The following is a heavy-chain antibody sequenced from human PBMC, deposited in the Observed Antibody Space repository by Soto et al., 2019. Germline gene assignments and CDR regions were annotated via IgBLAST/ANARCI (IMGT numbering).Heavy chain of an antibody. D-gene: IGHD5-18*01. CDR2: INHSGST. J-gene: IGHJ3*02. V-gene: IGHV4-34*01. CDR3: ARRRGYSYGDAFDI. CDR1: GGSFSGYY. Sequence: SETLSLTCAVYGGSFSGYYWSWIRQPPGKGLEWIWEINHSGSTNYNPSLKSRVTISVDTSKNQFSLKLSSVTAADTAVYYCARRRGYSYGDAFDIWGQGTMVTVSS.